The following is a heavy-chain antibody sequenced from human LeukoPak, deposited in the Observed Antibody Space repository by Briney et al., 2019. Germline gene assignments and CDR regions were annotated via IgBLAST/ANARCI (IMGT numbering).Heavy chain of an antibody. CDR2: VYYSGSSGNT. J-gene: IGHJ4*02. V-gene: IGHV4-61*01. D-gene: IGHD1-26*01. CDR1: GGSISSSSYY. Sequence: SETLSLTCTVSGGSISSSSYYWSWIRQPPGKGLEWIGFVYYSGSSGNTNYNPSLKSRVTISEDTSKNQFSLRLSSVTAADTAVYYCARRMKTGTTSHHFDYWGQGTLVPVSS. CDR3: ARRMKTGTTSHHFDY.